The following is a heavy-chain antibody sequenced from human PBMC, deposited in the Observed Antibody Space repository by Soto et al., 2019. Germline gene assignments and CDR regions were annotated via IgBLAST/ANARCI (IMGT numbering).Heavy chain of an antibody. CDR3: AKVEAGDYVYYYYYMDV. J-gene: IGHJ6*03. CDR2: ISGSGGST. V-gene: IGHV3-23*01. Sequence: EVQLLESGGGLVQPGGSLRLSCAASGFTFSSYAMSWVRQAPGKGLEWVSAISGSGGSTYYADSVKGRFTISRDNSKNTLYLQMNSLRAEDTAVYYCAKVEAGDYVYYYYYMDVWGKGTTVTVSS. CDR1: GFTFSSYA. D-gene: IGHD4-17*01.